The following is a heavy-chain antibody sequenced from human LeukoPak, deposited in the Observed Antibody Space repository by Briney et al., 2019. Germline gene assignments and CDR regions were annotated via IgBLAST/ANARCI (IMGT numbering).Heavy chain of an antibody. D-gene: IGHD2-2*01. J-gene: IGHJ5*02. V-gene: IGHV1-46*01. CDR2: INPSGGST. Sequence: ASVKVSCKASGYTFTSYYMHWVRQAPGQGLEWMGIINPSGGSTSYAQKFQGRVTMTRDTSTSTVYMELSSLRSEDTAVYYCARDGPYCSSTSCHKKYNWFDPWGQGTLVTVSS. CDR1: GYTFTSYY. CDR3: ARDGPYCSSTSCHKKYNWFDP.